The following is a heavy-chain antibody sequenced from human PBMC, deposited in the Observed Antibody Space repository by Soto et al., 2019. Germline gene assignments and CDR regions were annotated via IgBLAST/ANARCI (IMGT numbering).Heavy chain of an antibody. CDR3: ARDAAPTLNYPHGMDV. D-gene: IGHD1-7*01. V-gene: IGHV6-1*01. CDR2: TLYRSSKWYN. Sequence: PSQTLSLTCAISGDSVSTNIAALSWIRQSPSRGLELLGRTLYRSSKWYNEYAVSVKSRMTINPDTSKNQFSLQLNSVTPEDTAVYYCARDAAPTLNYPHGMDVWGQGTAVTVSS. J-gene: IGHJ6*02. CDR1: GDSVSTNIAA.